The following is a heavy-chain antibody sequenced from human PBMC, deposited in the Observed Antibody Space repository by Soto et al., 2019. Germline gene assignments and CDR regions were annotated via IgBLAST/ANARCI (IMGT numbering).Heavy chain of an antibody. CDR3: VKDQGGYSGYVFDY. D-gene: IGHD5-12*01. CDR2: VHSDGST. J-gene: IGHJ4*02. CDR1: GLTVSSNY. Sequence: GGSLILSCAVSGLTVSSNYMTWVRQAPGKGLKWVSTVHSDGSTYYADSVKGRFTISRDNSKNTLYLQMSSLRAEDTAVYYCVKDQGGYSGYVFDYWGQGTLVTVSS. V-gene: IGHV3-53*05.